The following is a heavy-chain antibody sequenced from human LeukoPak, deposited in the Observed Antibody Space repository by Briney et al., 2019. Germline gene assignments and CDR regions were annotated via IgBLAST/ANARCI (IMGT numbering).Heavy chain of an antibody. CDR1: GGSFSSYY. Sequence: ETLSLTCAVYGGSFSSYYWSWVRQAPGKGLEWVGRIKSKTDGGTTDYAAPVKGRFTISRDDSKNTLYLQMNSLKTEDTAVYYCTTGGGDTDYWGQGTLVTVSS. V-gene: IGHV3-15*01. CDR2: IKSKTDGGTT. D-gene: IGHD3-16*01. J-gene: IGHJ4*02. CDR3: TTGGGDTDY.